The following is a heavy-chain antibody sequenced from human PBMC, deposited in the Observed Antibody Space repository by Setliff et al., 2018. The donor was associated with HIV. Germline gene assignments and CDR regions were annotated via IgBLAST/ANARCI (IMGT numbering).Heavy chain of an antibody. V-gene: IGHV4-39*01. D-gene: IGHD5-18*01. J-gene: IGHJ5*02. Sequence: SETLSLTCTVSGGSISSSSYYWGWIRQPPGKGLEWIVSIYYSVSTYYNPSFKSRVTISVDTSKNQFSLKLSSVTAAETAVYYCASIGYSYFPVPRFDPWGQGTLVTVSS. CDR3: ASIGYSYFPVPRFDP. CDR2: IYYSVST. CDR1: GGSISSSSYY.